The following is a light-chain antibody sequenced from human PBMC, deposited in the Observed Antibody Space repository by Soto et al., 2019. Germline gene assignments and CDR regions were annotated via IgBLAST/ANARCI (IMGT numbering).Light chain of an antibody. Sequence: DIQMTQSPSSLSASVGDRVTITCQASQDIKNYLNCSQQKQGKAPNLLSYDPSNLKTGVPSRFSGSGSGTRFTFTISSLQPEDIATYYYHYYEHLAPRSFGGGDKVESK. CDR2: DPS. J-gene: IGKJ4*01. CDR3: HYYEHLAPRS. CDR1: QDIKNY. V-gene: IGKV1-33*01.